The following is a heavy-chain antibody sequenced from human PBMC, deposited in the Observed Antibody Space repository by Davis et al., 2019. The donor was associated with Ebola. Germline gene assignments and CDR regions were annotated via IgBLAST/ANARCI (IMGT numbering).Heavy chain of an antibody. V-gene: IGHV1-8*02. D-gene: IGHD3-9*01. Sequence: ASVKVSCNASGGTFSSYAISWVRQAPGQGLEWMGWMKPNSGNTGYAQKFQGRVTMTRNTSISTAYMEVSSLRSEDTAVYYCARDGLLYYDIWTANYGMDVWGQGTTVTVSS. J-gene: IGHJ6*02. CDR2: MKPNSGNT. CDR3: ARDGLLYYDIWTANYGMDV. CDR1: GGTFSSYA.